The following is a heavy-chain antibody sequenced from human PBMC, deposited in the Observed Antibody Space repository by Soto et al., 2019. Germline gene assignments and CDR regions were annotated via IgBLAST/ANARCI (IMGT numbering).Heavy chain of an antibody. CDR1: GFMFSSYT. CDR3: AKAPGYSSGWYDY. V-gene: IGHV3-21*04. J-gene: IGHJ4*02. D-gene: IGHD6-19*01. CDR2: VSFRGDI. Sequence: GGSLRLSCTASGFMFSSYTMNWVRQAPGKGLEWVSSVSFRGDIYYADSLEGRFTISRDDAKNSLYLQMNSLRAEDTAVYYCAKAPGYSSGWYDYWGQGTLVTVSS.